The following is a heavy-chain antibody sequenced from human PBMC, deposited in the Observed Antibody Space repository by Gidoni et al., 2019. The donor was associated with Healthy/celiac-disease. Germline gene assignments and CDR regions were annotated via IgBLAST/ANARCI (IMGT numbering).Heavy chain of an antibody. CDR2: ISAYNGNT. D-gene: IGHD3-16*02. Sequence: QVQLVQSGAEVKKPGASVKVSCKASGYTFTSYGISWVRQAPGQGLEWMGWISAYNGNTNYAQKLQGRVTMTTDTSTSTAYVELRSLRSDDTAVYYCARGTKYYDYIWGSYRYNPAGAFDIWGQGTMVTVSS. CDR3: ARGTKYYDYIWGSYRYNPAGAFDI. V-gene: IGHV1-18*01. CDR1: GYTFTSYG. J-gene: IGHJ3*02.